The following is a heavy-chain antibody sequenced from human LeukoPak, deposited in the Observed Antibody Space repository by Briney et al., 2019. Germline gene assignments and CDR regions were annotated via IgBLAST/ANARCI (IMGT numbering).Heavy chain of an antibody. CDR2: ISSSSSTI. D-gene: IGHD1-26*01. J-gene: IGHJ4*02. Sequence: GGSLRLSCAASGFTVSSNYMNWVRQAPGKGLEWVSYISSSSSTIYYADSVKGRFTISRDNAKNSLYLQMNSLRAEDTAVYYCARDLVGATQTFDYWGQGTLVTVSS. V-gene: IGHV3-48*01. CDR1: GFTVSSNY. CDR3: ARDLVGATQTFDY.